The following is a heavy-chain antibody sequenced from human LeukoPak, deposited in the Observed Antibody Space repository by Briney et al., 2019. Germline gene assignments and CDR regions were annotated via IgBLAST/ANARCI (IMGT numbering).Heavy chain of an antibody. CDR2: IHYSGST. J-gene: IGHJ4*02. V-gene: IGHV4-59*01. D-gene: IGHD3-22*01. CDR1: GGSISSYY. CDR3: ARVRDRSSYFYDLDY. Sequence: SETLSLTCTVSGGSISSYYWSWIRQPPGKGLAWIGCIHYSGSTNYNPSLKSRVTISVDTSKNQFSLKLSSVTAADTAVYYCARVRDRSSYFYDLDYWGQGTLVTVSS.